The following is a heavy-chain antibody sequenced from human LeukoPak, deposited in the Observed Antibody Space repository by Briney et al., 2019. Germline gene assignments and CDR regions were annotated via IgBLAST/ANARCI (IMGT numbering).Heavy chain of an antibody. CDR1: GFTFSSYA. V-gene: IGHV3-30-3*01. J-gene: IGHJ5*02. CDR3: ARDVGIPYSNYVNWFDP. CDR2: ISYDGSNK. Sequence: PGRSLRLSCAASGFTFSSYAMHWVRQAPGKGLEWVAVISYDGSNKYYADSVKGRFTISRDNSKNTLYLQMNSLRAEDTAVYYCARDVGIPYSNYVNWFDPWGQGTLVTVSS. D-gene: IGHD4-11*01.